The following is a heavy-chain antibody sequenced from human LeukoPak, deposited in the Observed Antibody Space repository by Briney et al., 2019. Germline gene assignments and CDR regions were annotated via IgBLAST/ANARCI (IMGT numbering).Heavy chain of an antibody. D-gene: IGHD5-18*01. CDR2: IYYTGST. CDR3: ARAGYSYGTGYYFDY. Sequence: KPSETLSLTCAVSGGSISSGGYSWSWIRQPPGKGLEWIGYIYYTGSTYSNPSLKSRVTMSLDTSKNQFSLKLSSVTAADTAVYYCARAGYSYGTGYYFDYWGQGTLVTVSS. J-gene: IGHJ4*02. CDR1: GGSISSGGYS. V-gene: IGHV4-61*08.